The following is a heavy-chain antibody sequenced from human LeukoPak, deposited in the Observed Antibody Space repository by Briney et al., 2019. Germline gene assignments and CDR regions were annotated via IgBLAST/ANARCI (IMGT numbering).Heavy chain of an antibody. CDR3: AREIYDILTGYSTFDY. J-gene: IGHJ4*02. CDR2: INPNSGGT. Sequence: ASVKVSCKASGYTFTGYYMHWVRQAPGQGLEWMGWINPNSGGTNYAQKFQGWVTMTRDTSISTANMELSRLRSDDTAVYYCAREIYDILTGYSTFDYWGQGTLVTVSS. CDR1: GYTFTGYY. D-gene: IGHD3-9*01. V-gene: IGHV1-2*04.